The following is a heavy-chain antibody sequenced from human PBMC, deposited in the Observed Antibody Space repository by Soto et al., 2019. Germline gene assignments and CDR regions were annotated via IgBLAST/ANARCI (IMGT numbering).Heavy chain of an antibody. D-gene: IGHD5-12*01. J-gene: IGHJ6*02. Sequence: SETLSLTCTVSGGSISSSSYYWGWIRQPPGKGLEWIGSIYYSGSTYYNPSLKSRVTISVDTSKNQFSLKLSSVTAADTAVYYCAMVRRGGYDSLRYYYGMDVWGQGTTVT. CDR2: IYYSGST. CDR1: GGSISSSSYY. V-gene: IGHV4-39*01. CDR3: AMVRRGGYDSLRYYYGMDV.